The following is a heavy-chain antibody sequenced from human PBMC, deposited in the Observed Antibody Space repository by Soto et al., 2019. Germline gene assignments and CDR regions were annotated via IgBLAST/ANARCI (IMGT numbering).Heavy chain of an antibody. V-gene: IGHV1-18*01. CDR1: GCTFTSYG. D-gene: IGHD3-16*02. Sequence: ASVKVSCKASGCTFTSYGISWVRQAPGQGLEWMGWISAYNGNTNYAQKLQGRVTMTTDTSTSTAYMELRSLRSDDTAVYYCARARADYIWGSYRSIEYFQHWGQGTLVTVSS. J-gene: IGHJ1*01. CDR2: ISAYNGNT. CDR3: ARARADYIWGSYRSIEYFQH.